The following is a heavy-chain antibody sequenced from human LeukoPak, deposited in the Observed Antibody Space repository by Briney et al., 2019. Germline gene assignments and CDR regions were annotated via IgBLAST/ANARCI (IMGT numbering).Heavy chain of an antibody. CDR3: ARLPRYGDYGGGY. CDR1: GGSISSYY. J-gene: IGHJ4*02. Sequence: SETLSLTCTVSGGSISSYYWSWIRQPPGKGLEWIGYIYYSGSTNYTPSLKSRVTISVDTSKNQFSLKLSSVTAADTAVYYCARLPRYGDYGGGYWGQGTLVTVSS. D-gene: IGHD4-17*01. CDR2: IYYSGST. V-gene: IGHV4-59*12.